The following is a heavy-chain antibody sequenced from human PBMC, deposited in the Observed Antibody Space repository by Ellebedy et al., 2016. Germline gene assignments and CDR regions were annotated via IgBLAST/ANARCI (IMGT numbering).Heavy chain of an antibody. CDR1: GGSFSGYY. D-gene: IGHD6-13*01. Sequence: SETLSLTXAVYGGSFSGYYWSWIRQPPGKGLEWIGEINHSGSTNYNPSLKSRVTISVDTSKNQFSLKLSSVTAADTAVYYCARGRRGIGIAAAGQIWGQGTLVTVSS. CDR2: INHSGST. J-gene: IGHJ4*02. CDR3: ARGRRGIGIAAAGQI. V-gene: IGHV4-34*01.